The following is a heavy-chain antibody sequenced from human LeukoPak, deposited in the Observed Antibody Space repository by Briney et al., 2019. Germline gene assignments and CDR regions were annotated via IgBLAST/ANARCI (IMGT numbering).Heavy chain of an antibody. V-gene: IGHV3-74*01. D-gene: IGHD6-13*01. Sequence: PGGSLRLSCAASGFTFSSYWMHWVRQAPGRGLVWVSRIDSDGITTSYADSVKGRFTISRDNAKNTLYLQMNSLRAEDTAVYYCARRAAAGGYFDYWGQGTLVTVSS. J-gene: IGHJ4*02. CDR2: IDSDGITT. CDR3: ARRAAAGGYFDY. CDR1: GFTFSSYW.